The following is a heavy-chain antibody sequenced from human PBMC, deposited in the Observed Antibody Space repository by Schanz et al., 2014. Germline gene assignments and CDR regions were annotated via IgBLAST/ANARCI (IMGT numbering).Heavy chain of an antibody. V-gene: IGHV3-23*01. CDR2: ISGTGGDDT. CDR1: GFTFSSYA. Sequence: EVQLLESGGGLVQPGGSLRLSCAASGFTFSSYAMSWVRQAPGKGLLWVSSISGTGGDDTYYAGSVKGRFTISRDNSKNTLFLQMNSLRVEDSAIYYCAKDISDTSGKDDYWGQGTLVTVSS. D-gene: IGHD3-22*01. CDR3: AKDISDTSGKDDY. J-gene: IGHJ4*02.